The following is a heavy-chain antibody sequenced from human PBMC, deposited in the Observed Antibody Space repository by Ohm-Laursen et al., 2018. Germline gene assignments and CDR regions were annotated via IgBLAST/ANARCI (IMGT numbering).Heavy chain of an antibody. CDR1: GYTFTSYD. J-gene: IGHJ5*02. CDR3: ARVYSSGWARKNWFDP. Sequence: ESSVKVSCNASGYTFTSYDINWVRQATGQGLEWMGWMNPNSGNTGYAQKFQGRVTMTRNTSISTAYMELSSLRSEDTAVYYCARVYSSGWARKNWFDPWGQGTLVTVSS. CDR2: MNPNSGNT. V-gene: IGHV1-8*01. D-gene: IGHD6-19*01.